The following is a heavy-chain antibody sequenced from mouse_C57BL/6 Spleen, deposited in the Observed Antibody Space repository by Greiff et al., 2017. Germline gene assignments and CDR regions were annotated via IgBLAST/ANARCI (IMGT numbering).Heavy chain of an antibody. CDR3: ARSRDVITEFAY. D-gene: IGHD2-4*01. CDR2: IDPSDSYT. J-gene: IGHJ3*01. CDR1: GYTFTSYW. Sequence: VQLQQPGAELVKPGASVKLSCKASGYTFTSYWMQWVKQRPGQGLEWIGEIDPSDSYTNYNQKFKGKATLTVDTSSSTAYMQLSSLTSEDSAVYYCARSRDVITEFAYWGQGTLVTVSA. V-gene: IGHV1-50*01.